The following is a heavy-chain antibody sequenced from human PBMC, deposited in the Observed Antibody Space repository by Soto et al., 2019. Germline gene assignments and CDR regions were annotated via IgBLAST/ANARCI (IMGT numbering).Heavy chain of an antibody. CDR1: GGSISSYY. CDR2: IYYSGST. V-gene: IGHV4-59*01. Sequence: SETLSLTCTVSGGSISSYYWSWIRQPPGKGLEWIGYIYYSGSTNYNPSLKSRVTISVDTSKNQFSLKLSSVTAADTAVYYCARVGFGSSSWSHTNDRIHFDYWGQGTLVTVSS. D-gene: IGHD6-13*01. J-gene: IGHJ4*02. CDR3: ARVGFGSSSWSHTNDRIHFDY.